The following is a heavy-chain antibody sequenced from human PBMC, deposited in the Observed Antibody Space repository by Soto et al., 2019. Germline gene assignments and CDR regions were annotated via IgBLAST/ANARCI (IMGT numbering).Heavy chain of an antibody. D-gene: IGHD3-3*01. CDR2: IIPIFGTA. V-gene: IGHV1-69*13. CDR1: GGTFSSYA. Sequence: SVKVSCKASGGTFSSYAISWVRQAPGQGLEWMGGIIPIFGTANYAQKFQGRVTITADESTSTAYMELSSLRSEDTAVYYCARDFRRYYDFWSGFRYYYGMDVWGQGTTVTVSS. J-gene: IGHJ6*02. CDR3: ARDFRRYYDFWSGFRYYYGMDV.